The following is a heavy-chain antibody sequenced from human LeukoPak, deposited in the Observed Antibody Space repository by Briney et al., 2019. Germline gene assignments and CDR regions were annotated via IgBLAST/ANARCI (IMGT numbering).Heavy chain of an antibody. V-gene: IGHV4-39*07. CDR2: IYYSGST. CDR1: GGSISSSSYY. CDR3: AREHMVRGRLSAFDI. Sequence: SETLSLTCTVSGGSISSSSYYWGWIRQPPGKGLEWIGSIYYSGSTYYNPSLKSRVTISVDTSKNQFSLKLSSVTAADTAVYYCAREHMVRGRLSAFDIWGQGTMVTVSS. D-gene: IGHD3-10*01. J-gene: IGHJ3*02.